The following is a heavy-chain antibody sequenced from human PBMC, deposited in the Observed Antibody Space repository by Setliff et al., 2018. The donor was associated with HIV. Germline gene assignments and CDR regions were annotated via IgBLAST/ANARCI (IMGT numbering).Heavy chain of an antibody. V-gene: IGHV4-61*02. CDR2: VTVNGAT. CDR3: SRGPPFDR. J-gene: IGHJ2*01. CDR1: GDSISSNNYY. Sequence: LSLTCTVSGDSISSNNYYWAWIRQPAGKRLEWIGRVTVNGATEYNPSLQSRVTISVDTSENQFSLKVTSVTAADTATYYCSRGPPFDRWGRGTLVTVSS.